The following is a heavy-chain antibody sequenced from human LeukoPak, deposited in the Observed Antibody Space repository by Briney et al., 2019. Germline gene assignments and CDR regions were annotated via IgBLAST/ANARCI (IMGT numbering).Heavy chain of an antibody. CDR2: IKNKTNGGTT. D-gene: IGHD2-2*01. CDR3: ARGFCSSTSCYQGPFDF. J-gene: IGHJ4*02. V-gene: IGHV3-15*01. Sequence: PGGSLRLSCAASGFIFSSAWMTWVRQAPGKGLEWVGHIKNKTNGGTTDYAAPVKGRFIISRDDSKNTLYLRMNSLRTEDTAVYCARGFCSSTSCYQGPFDFWGQGTLVTVSS. CDR1: GFIFSSAW.